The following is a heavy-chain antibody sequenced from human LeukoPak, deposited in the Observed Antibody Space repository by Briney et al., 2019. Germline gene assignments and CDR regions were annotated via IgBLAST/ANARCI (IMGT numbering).Heavy chain of an antibody. D-gene: IGHD3-10*01. CDR1: GYSISSGYF. CDR2: IYHSGST. CDR3: AKCRRMVDAFDI. V-gene: IGHV4-38-2*02. Sequence: SETLSLTCTVSGYSISSGYFGGWIRQPPGKGLEWIGSIYHSGSTYYNPSLKSRVTISVDTSENQFSLKLSSVTAADTAVYYCAKCRRMVDAFDIWGQGTMVTVSS. J-gene: IGHJ3*02.